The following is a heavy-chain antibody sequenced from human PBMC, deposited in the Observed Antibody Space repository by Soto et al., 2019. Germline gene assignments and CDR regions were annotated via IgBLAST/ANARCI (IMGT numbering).Heavy chain of an antibody. CDR1: GFSLTTSGMA. J-gene: IGHJ4*02. CDR3: TPGQTSALLML. V-gene: IGHV2-5*02. Sequence: QITLKESGPTLVKPTETLTLTCTFSGFSLTTSGMAVAWIRQSPGKAPEWLALIYWDDDKRYSASLTHRLTIARDTGKNQVVLTMTNVDPVDTATYYCTPGQTSALLMLWGQGTLVAVSS. CDR2: IYWDDDK. D-gene: IGHD1-7*01.